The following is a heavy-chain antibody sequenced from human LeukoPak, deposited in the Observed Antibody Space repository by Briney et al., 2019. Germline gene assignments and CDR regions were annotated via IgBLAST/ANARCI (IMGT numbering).Heavy chain of an antibody. CDR1: EISFSDYW. J-gene: IGHJ3*02. CDR2: IRYDGSNK. V-gene: IGHV3-30*02. Sequence: GGSLRLSCAASEISFSDYWMSWVRQAPGKGLEWVAFIRYDGSNKYYADSVKGRFTISRDNSKNTLYLQMNSLRAEDTAVYYCAKTRRWGTNDAFDIWGQGTMVTVSS. D-gene: IGHD7-27*01. CDR3: AKTRRWGTNDAFDI.